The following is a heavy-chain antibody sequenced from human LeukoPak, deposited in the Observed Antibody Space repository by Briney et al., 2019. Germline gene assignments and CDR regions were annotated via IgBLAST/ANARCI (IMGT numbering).Heavy chain of an antibody. CDR1: GYTFTSYG. V-gene: IGHV1-8*02. J-gene: IGHJ6*03. Sequence: ASVKVSCKASGYTFTSYGISWVRQAPGQGLEWMGWINPNSGGTNYAQKFQGRVTMTRNTSISTAYMELSSLRSEDTAVYYCARCITMVRGALTHYYYYYMDVWGKGTTVTISS. D-gene: IGHD3-10*01. CDR3: ARCITMVRGALTHYYYYYMDV. CDR2: INPNSGGT.